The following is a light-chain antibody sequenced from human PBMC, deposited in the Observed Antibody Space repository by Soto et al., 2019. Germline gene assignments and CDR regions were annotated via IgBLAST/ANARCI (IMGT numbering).Light chain of an antibody. CDR1: QSVTTN. Sequence: EVVMTQSPATLSLSPVERVTFSCMASQSVTTNLAWYQHKPGQSPRLLISDASTGASGIPPRFSGSGSGTEFTLTIDSLQPEDFATYYCQKSYSNPRKFGQGTKVDIK. CDR3: QKSYSNPRK. V-gene: IGKV3-15*01. CDR2: DAS. J-gene: IGKJ1*01.